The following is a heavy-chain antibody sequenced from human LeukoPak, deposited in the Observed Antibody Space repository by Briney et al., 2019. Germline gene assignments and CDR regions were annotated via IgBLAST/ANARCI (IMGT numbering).Heavy chain of an antibody. Sequence: ASVKVSCKASGYTFTSYGISWVRQAPGQGLEWMGGIIPIFGTANYAQKFQGRVTITTDESTSTAYMELSSLRSEDTAVYYCARTPGYSSSWYGYFDYWGQGTLVTVSS. CDR3: ARTPGYSSSWYGYFDY. CDR1: GYTFTSYG. D-gene: IGHD6-13*01. CDR2: IIPIFGTA. J-gene: IGHJ4*02. V-gene: IGHV1-69*05.